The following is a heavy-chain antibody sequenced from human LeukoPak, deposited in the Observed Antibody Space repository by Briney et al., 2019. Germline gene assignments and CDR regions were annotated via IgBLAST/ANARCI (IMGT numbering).Heavy chain of an antibody. CDR2: ISYDGSNE. CDR1: GFTFSSYA. Sequence: GRSLRLSCAASGFTFSSYAMHWVRQAPGKGLEWVAVISYDGSNEYYADSVKGRFTISRDNSKNTLYLQMNSLRAEDTALYYCAKDTWQFAPDYYYYMDVWGKGTTVTVSS. V-gene: IGHV3-30*04. CDR3: AKDTWQFAPDYYYYMDV. J-gene: IGHJ6*03. D-gene: IGHD2-21*01.